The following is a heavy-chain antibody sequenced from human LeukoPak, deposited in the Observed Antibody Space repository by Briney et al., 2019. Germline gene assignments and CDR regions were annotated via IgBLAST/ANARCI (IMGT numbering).Heavy chain of an antibody. J-gene: IGHJ6*02. V-gene: IGHV3-66*01. CDR2: IYSGGST. Sequence: GGSLRLSCAASGFTVSSNYMSWVRQAPGKGLEWVSVIYSGGSTYYADSVKGRFTISRDNSKNTLYLQMNSLRAEDTAVYYCTKAGFYYYGMDVWGQGTTVTVSS. D-gene: IGHD6-19*01. CDR1: GFTVSSNY. CDR3: TKAGFYYYGMDV.